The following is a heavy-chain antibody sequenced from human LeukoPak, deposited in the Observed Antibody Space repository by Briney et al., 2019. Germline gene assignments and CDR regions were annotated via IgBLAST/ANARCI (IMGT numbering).Heavy chain of an antibody. V-gene: IGHV3-33*01. CDR1: GFTFSTYG. CDR2: IWYDGSNE. CDR3: ARGGDSAETAFDC. Sequence: PGGSLRLSCAASGFTFSTYGMHWVRQAPGKGLEWVSFIWYDGSNEYYADSVKGRFTISRDNPKNTLYLQMNSLRDEDTAVYYCARGGDSAETAFDCWGQGTLVTVSS. D-gene: IGHD2-21*02. J-gene: IGHJ4*02.